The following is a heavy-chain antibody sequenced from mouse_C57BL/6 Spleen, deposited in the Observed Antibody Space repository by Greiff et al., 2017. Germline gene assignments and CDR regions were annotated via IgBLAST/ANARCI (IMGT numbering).Heavy chain of an antibody. J-gene: IGHJ4*01. D-gene: IGHD2-4*01. CDR2: IYPGSGST. CDR3: ASYDYPYYYAMDY. Sequence: QVQLQQPGAELVKPGASVKMSCKASGYTFTSYWITWVKQRPGQGLEWIGDIYPGSGSTNYNEKFKSKATLTVDTSSSTAYMQLSSLTSEDSAVYYCASYDYPYYYAMDYWGQGTSVTVSS. CDR1: GYTFTSYW. V-gene: IGHV1-55*01.